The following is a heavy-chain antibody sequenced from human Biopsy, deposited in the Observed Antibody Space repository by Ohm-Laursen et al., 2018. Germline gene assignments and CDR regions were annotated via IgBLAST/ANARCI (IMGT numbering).Heavy chain of an antibody. V-gene: IGHV1-69*06. CDR1: GGTFSRYG. CDR3: ATKLTGYFHH. D-gene: IGHD3-9*01. J-gene: IGHJ1*01. Sequence: SVKVSCKAPGGTFSRYGINWVRQAPGQGLEWLGGNIPILGTGNYAQKFQGRVTVAADTSTSTATMELRSLRFDDTAVYYCATKLTGYFHHWGQGTLVTVSS. CDR2: NIPILGTG.